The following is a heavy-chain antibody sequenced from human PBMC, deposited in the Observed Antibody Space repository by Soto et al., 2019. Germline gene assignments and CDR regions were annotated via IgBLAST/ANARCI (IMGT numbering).Heavy chain of an antibody. CDR2: ISGSGGST. D-gene: IGHD3-22*01. Sequence: GGSLRLSCAASGFTFSSYAMSWVRQAPGKGLEWVSAISGSGGSTYYADSVKGRFTISRDNSKNTLYLQMNSLRAEDTAVYYCAKVITMIVVPPFYYGMDVWGQGTTVTVSS. J-gene: IGHJ6*02. CDR3: AKVITMIVVPPFYYGMDV. CDR1: GFTFSSYA. V-gene: IGHV3-23*01.